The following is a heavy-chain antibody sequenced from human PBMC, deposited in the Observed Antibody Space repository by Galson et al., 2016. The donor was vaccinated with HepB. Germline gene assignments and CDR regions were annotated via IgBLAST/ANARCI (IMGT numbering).Heavy chain of an antibody. Sequence: SETLSLTCTVSGGSMSSYYWNWIRQPPGKGLEWIAYISYSGTTKYNPSLKRRVTISVDTSKDQFSLKLNSVSAADTAVYYCAGGLAAAGKVGRFDPWGQGTPVTVSS. CDR1: GGSMSSYY. V-gene: IGHV4-59*01. J-gene: IGHJ5*02. D-gene: IGHD6-13*01. CDR3: AGGLAAAGKVGRFDP. CDR2: ISYSGTT.